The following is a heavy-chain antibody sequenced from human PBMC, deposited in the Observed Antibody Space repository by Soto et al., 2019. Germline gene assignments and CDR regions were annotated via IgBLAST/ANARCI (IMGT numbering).Heavy chain of an antibody. CDR2: ISGYSSKT. CDR3: ARDRYSSGSFDY. Sequence: ASVKVSCKTSGYTFTSYGISWVRQAPGQGLEWMGWISGYSSKTNYAQKLQGRVTMTTDTSTSTVNMELRSLRSDDTAVYYCARDRYSSGSFDYWGQGTLVTVSS. CDR1: GYTFTSYG. J-gene: IGHJ4*02. D-gene: IGHD6-19*01. V-gene: IGHV1-18*01.